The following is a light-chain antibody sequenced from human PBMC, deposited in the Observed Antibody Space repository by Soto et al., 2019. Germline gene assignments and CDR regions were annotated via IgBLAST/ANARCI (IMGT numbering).Light chain of an antibody. CDR1: QSISRY. J-gene: IGKJ1*01. Sequence: HLTHSPSSLSASILYRVSITCRATQSISRYLAWYQQKPGAAPKLLIYAATTLQSGVPSRFSGGASGTEFTLTITSLQSDDFATYYCQQLNSFPPEFGQGTKVDIK. CDR2: AAT. V-gene: IGKV1-9*01. CDR3: QQLNSFPPE.